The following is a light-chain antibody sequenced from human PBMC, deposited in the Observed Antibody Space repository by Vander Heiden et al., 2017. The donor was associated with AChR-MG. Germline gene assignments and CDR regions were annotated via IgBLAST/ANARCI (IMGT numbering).Light chain of an antibody. J-gene: IGLJ2*01. CDR3: QSYDSSLSGVI. V-gene: IGLV1-40*01. CDR2: ANT. CDR1: TSNIGAGYD. Sequence: QSVLTQPPSVSGAPGQRITISCTGTTSNIGAGYDVHWYQQFPGTAPKLLVYANTNRPAVVPARFAGSKSGTSASLAITGLQAEDGADYYCQSYDSSLSGVIFGGGTKLTVL.